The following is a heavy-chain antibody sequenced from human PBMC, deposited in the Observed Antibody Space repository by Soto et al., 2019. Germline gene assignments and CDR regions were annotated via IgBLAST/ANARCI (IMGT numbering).Heavy chain of an antibody. J-gene: IGHJ5*02. CDR2: ISGSGGST. CDR3: APQSYGVGAISNWFDP. Sequence: EVQLLESGGGLVQPGGSLRLSCAASGFTFSSYAMSWVRQAPGKGLEWVSAISGSGGSTYYADSVKGRFTISRDNSKNTLYLQMNSLRAEVTAVYYCAPQSYGVGAISNWFDPWGQGTLVTVSS. D-gene: IGHD1-26*01. V-gene: IGHV3-23*01. CDR1: GFTFSSYA.